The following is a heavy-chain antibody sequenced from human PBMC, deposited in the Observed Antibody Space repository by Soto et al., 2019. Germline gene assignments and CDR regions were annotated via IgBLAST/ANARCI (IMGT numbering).Heavy chain of an antibody. CDR1: GFTFSSYG. CDR2: IWYDGSNK. V-gene: IGHV3-33*01. D-gene: IGHD5-18*01. CDR3: ARDSRLWLPLGMDV. Sequence: RLSCAASGFTFSSYGMHWVRQAPGKGLEWVAVIWYDGSNKYYADSVKGRFTISRDNSKNTLYLQMNSLRAEDTAVYYCARDSRLWLPLGMDVWGQGTTVTVSS. J-gene: IGHJ6*02.